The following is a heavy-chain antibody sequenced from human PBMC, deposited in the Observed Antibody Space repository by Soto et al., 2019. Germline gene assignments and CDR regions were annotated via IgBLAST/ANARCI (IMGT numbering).Heavy chain of an antibody. CDR2: ISSSSSTI. J-gene: IGHJ6*02. CDR1: GFTFSSYS. V-gene: IGHV3-48*02. Sequence: GGSLRLSCAASGFTFSSYSMNWVRQAPGKGLEWVSYISSSSSTIYYADSVKGRFTISRDNAKNSLYLQMNSLRDEDTAVYYCARDSYGGNSGHYYYYYGMDVWGQGTTVTVSS. D-gene: IGHD4-17*01. CDR3: ARDSYGGNSGHYYYYYGMDV.